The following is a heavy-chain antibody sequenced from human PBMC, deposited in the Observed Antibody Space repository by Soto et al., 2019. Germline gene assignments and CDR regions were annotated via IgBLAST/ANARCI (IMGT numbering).Heavy chain of an antibody. J-gene: IGHJ4*02. CDR1: GYTFTDYD. Sequence: QVQVVQSRAEVKKPGASVKVSCKTSGYTFTDYDINWVRQATGQGLEWMGWMSPDNGNTGYAQQFQGRVTMTRDTSISTAYMELSSLTTEDTAVYYCEVTTGYWGQGTLVNVSS. CDR2: MSPDNGNT. CDR3: EVTTGY. D-gene: IGHD2-21*02. V-gene: IGHV1-8*01.